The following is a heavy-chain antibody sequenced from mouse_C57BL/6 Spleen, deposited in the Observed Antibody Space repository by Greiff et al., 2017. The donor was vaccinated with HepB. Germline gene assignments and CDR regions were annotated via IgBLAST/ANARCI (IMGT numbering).Heavy chain of an antibody. V-gene: IGHV1-82*01. J-gene: IGHJ3*01. D-gene: IGHD2-4*01. CDR1: GYAFSSSW. CDR3: ARSDYDYDGGAWFAY. Sequence: VQRVESGPELVKPGASVKISCKASGYAFSSSWMNWVKQRPGKGLEWIGRIYPGDGDTNYNGKFKGKATLTADKSSSTAYMQLSSLTSEDSAVYFCARSDYDYDGGAWFAYWGQGTLVTVSA. CDR2: IYPGDGDT.